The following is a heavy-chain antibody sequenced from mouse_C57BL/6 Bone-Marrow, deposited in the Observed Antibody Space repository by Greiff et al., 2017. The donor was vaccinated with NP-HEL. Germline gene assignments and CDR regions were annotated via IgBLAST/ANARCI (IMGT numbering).Heavy chain of an antibody. CDR2: LSNLAYSI. V-gene: IGHV5-15*01. J-gene: IGHJ4*01. Sequence: EVQLQESGGGLVQPGGSLKLSCAASGFTFSDYGMAWVRQAPRKGPEWVAFLSNLAYSIYYADTVTGRFTISRENAKNTLYLEMSSLRSEDTAMYYCARNYYAMDYWGQGTSVTVSS. CDR3: ARNYYAMDY. CDR1: GFTFSDYG.